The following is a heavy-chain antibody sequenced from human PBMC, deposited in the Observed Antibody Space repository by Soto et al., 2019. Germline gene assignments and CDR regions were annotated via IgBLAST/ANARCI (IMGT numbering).Heavy chain of an antibody. J-gene: IGHJ4*02. CDR1: GYTLTELS. CDR3: ATPSISSSWSNPPYYFDY. V-gene: IGHV1-24*01. CDR2: FDPEDGET. D-gene: IGHD6-13*01. Sequence: ASVQVSCKVSGYTLTELSMHWVRQAPGKGLEWMGGFDPEDGETIYAQKFQGRVTMTEDTSTDTAYMELSSLRSEDTAVYYCATPSISSSWSNPPYYFDYWGQGTLVTVSS.